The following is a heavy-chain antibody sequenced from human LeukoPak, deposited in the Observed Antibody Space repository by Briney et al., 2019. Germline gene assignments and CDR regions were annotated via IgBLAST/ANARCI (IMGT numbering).Heavy chain of an antibody. CDR1: GFSFSTYS. Sequence: GGSLRLSCVASGFSFSTYSMNWVRQAPGKGLEWVSGISGSGGRTNYPDSVKGRFTISRDNSKNTLYLQMNSLRGEDTAVYYCAKAMVYGGGSYYYYGMDVWGQGTTVTVSS. CDR2: ISGSGGRT. V-gene: IGHV3-23*01. CDR3: AKAMVYGGGSYYYYGMDV. D-gene: IGHD4-23*01. J-gene: IGHJ6*02.